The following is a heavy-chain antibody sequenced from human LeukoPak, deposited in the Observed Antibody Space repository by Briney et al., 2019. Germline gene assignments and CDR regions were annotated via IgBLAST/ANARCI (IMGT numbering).Heavy chain of an antibody. J-gene: IGHJ4*02. D-gene: IGHD5-12*01. Sequence: ASVKVSCKASGYTFTSYYMHWVRQAPGQGLEWMGIINPSGGSTSYAQKFQGRVTMTRDTSTSTVYMELSSLRSEDTAAYYCARWLRQFRYFDYWGQGTLVTVSS. CDR3: ARWLRQFRYFDY. V-gene: IGHV1-46*01. CDR1: GYTFTSYY. CDR2: INPSGGST.